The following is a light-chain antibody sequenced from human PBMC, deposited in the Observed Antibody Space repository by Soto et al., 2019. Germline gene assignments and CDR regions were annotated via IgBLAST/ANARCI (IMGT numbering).Light chain of an antibody. CDR2: WAS. V-gene: IGKV4-1*01. CDR3: TQYYDTPHT. Sequence: DIVMTQSPDSLAVSLGERATINCKSSQSVLYSPNNKNYLAWYQQKPGQTPNLLIYWASTRESGVPDRFSGSGSGTDFTLTISTLQAEDVAVYYCTQYYDTPHTFGQGTKLEL. J-gene: IGKJ2*01. CDR1: QSVLYSPNNKNY.